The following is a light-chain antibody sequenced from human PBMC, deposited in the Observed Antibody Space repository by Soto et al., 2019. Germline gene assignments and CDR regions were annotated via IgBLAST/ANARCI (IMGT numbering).Light chain of an antibody. Sequence: QSVLTQPASVSGSPGQSITISCTGTSGDIGSYNRVSWYQQHPGKAPKLIIYDNNKRPSGIPDRFSGSKSDTSATLDITGLQTGDEADYYCGTWDDRLTAGVFGTGTKVTVL. CDR3: GTWDDRLTAGV. CDR2: DNN. CDR1: SGDIGSYNR. J-gene: IGLJ1*01. V-gene: IGLV1-51*01.